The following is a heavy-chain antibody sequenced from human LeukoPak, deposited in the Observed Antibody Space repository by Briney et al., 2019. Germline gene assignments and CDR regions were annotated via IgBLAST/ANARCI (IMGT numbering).Heavy chain of an antibody. D-gene: IGHD3-3*01. V-gene: IGHV4-34*01. CDR2: INHSGST. CDR1: GGSFSGYY. CDR3: ARDLGDGFWSGYFDN. Sequence: SETLSLTCAVYGGSFSGYYWSWIRQPPGKGLEWIGEINHSGSTNYNPSLKSRVTISVDTSKNQFSLKLSSVTAADTAVYYCARDLGDGFWSGYFDNWGQETLVTVSS. J-gene: IGHJ4*02.